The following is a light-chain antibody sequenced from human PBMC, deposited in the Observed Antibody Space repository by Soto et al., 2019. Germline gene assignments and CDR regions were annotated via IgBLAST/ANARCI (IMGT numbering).Light chain of an antibody. Sequence: QSALTQPAAVSGSPGQSITISCTGTSSDVGGYNYVSWYQQHPGKAPKLMIYDVNNRPSGVSNRFSGSKSGNTASLTISGLQAEDEADYYCSSYTNSSPYVVFGGGTKLTVL. V-gene: IGLV2-14*01. CDR2: DVN. J-gene: IGLJ2*01. CDR3: SSYTNSSPYVV. CDR1: SSDVGGYNY.